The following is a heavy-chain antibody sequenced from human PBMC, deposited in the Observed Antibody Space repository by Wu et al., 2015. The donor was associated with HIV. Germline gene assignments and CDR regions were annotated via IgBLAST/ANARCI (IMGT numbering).Heavy chain of an antibody. CDR1: GYTFTSYY. Sequence: QVQLVQSGAEVKKPGASVKVSCKASGYTFTSYYMHWVRQAPGQGLEWMGIINPSGGSTSYAQKFQGRVTMTRDTSTSTVYMELSSLRSEDTAVYYCARAERGDGDYAYPTNFDYWGQGTLVTVSS. CDR2: INPSGGST. CDR3: ARAERGDGDYAYPTNFDY. V-gene: IGHV1-46*03. J-gene: IGHJ4*02. D-gene: IGHD4-17*01.